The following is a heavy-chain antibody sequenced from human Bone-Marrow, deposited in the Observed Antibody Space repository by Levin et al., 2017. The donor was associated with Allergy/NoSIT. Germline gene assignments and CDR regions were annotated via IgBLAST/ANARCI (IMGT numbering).Heavy chain of an antibody. CDR1: GFTFSSYA. J-gene: IGHJ6*02. CDR3: AKDRLRYSSTWSERHKYYYYGMDV. V-gene: IGHV3-23*02. CDR2: ISRSGDNT. D-gene: IGHD6-19*01. Sequence: GGSLRLSCAASGFTFSSYAMTWVRQAPGKGLEWVSSISRSGDNTNYVDSVKGRFTLSRDNSEYRVHLQMNSLRAEDTAVYYCAKDRLRYSSTWSERHKYYYYGMDVWGQGTTVTVSS.